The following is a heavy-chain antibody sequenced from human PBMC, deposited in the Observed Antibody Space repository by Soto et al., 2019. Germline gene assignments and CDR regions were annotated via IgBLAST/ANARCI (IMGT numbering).Heavy chain of an antibody. V-gene: IGHV4-59*12. D-gene: IGHD3-10*01. Sequence: PSETLSLTCTVSGDSISSYSWTWIRQPPGRRLEWIGYMYYTGSTNYNPSLKSRVSISVDTSKNSLYLQMNSLRAEDTAVYYCASLRFGEFDYWGQGTLVTVSS. CDR3: ASLRFGEFDY. J-gene: IGHJ4*02. CDR2: MYYTGST. CDR1: GDSISSYS.